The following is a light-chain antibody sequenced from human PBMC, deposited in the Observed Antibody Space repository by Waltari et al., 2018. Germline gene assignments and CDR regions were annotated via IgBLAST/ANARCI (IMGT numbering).Light chain of an antibody. CDR1: ESISTW. J-gene: IGKJ2*01. Sequence: DIQMTQSPSTLSTSVGDRVTITCRASESISTWVAWYQQKPGQAPKLLIYRTSNLQSGVPPGFSGSGSGTEFTLTIRSLQPGDFATYFCQQYSYFSTFGQGTKLEIK. CDR3: QQYSYFST. CDR2: RTS. V-gene: IGKV1-5*03.